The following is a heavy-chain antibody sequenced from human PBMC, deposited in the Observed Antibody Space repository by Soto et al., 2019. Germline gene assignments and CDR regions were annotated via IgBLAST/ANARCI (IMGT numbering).Heavy chain of an antibody. CDR3: ARAEGSGSYSVGPFDY. CDR2: IYYSGST. D-gene: IGHD3-10*01. Sequence: QVQLQESGPGLVKPSQTLSLTCTVSGGSISSGGYYWSWIGQHPGKGLEWIGYIYYSGSTYYNPSLKSRVTISVDTSKNQFSLKLSSVTAADTAVYYCARAEGSGSYSVGPFDYWGQGTLVTVSS. CDR1: GGSISSGGYY. J-gene: IGHJ4*02. V-gene: IGHV4-31*03.